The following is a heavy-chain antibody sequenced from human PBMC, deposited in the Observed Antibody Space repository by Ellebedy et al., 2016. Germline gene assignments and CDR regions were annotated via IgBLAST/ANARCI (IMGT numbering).Heavy chain of an antibody. CDR2: IYYSGST. D-gene: IGHD5-12*01. J-gene: IGHJ4*02. CDR1: GGSISSGGYY. V-gene: IGHV4-31*03. CDR3: ARSSVAHYSDY. Sequence: SETLSLXCIVSGGSISSGGYYWSWIRQHPGKGLEWIGYIYYSGSTYYNPSLKSRVSISVDTSKNQFSLNLRSVTAADTAVYSCARSSVAHYSDYWGQGTLVTVSS.